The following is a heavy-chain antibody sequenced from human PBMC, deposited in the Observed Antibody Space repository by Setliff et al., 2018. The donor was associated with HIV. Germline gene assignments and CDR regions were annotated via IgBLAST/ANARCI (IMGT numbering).Heavy chain of an antibody. CDR3: ARVNSIADNAFDI. V-gene: IGHV3-23*01. Sequence: GGSLRLSCAASGFTFSSYAMTWVRQAPGKGLEWVSGISGSGGSTYYADSVKGRFTISRDNAKNSLYLQMNSLRAEDTAVYYCARVNSIADNAFDIWGQGTMVTVSS. D-gene: IGHD6-6*01. CDR1: GFTFSSYA. J-gene: IGHJ3*02. CDR2: ISGSGGST.